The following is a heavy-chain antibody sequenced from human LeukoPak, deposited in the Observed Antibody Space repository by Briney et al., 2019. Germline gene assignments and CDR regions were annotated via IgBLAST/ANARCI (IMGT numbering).Heavy chain of an antibody. Sequence: PGGSLKLSCAASGFTFDDYGMSWVRQAPGKGLEWVSGINWNGGSTGYADSVKGRFTISRDNAKNSLYLQMNSLRAEDTAVYYCARDSVVGWFGELSVGYYYMDVWGKGTTVTVSS. CDR2: INWNGGST. D-gene: IGHD3-10*01. V-gene: IGHV3-20*04. CDR1: GFTFDDYG. J-gene: IGHJ6*03. CDR3: ARDSVVGWFGELSVGYYYMDV.